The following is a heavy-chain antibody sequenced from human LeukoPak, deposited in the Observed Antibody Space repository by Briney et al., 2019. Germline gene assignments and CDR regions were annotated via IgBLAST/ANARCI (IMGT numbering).Heavy chain of an antibody. CDR2: INANGINT. D-gene: IGHD6-19*01. CDR3: AKPISGGLAVSADWFDP. V-gene: IGHV3-23*01. CDR1: GFAFNFYA. Sequence: HPGRSLRLSCAASGFAFNFYAMSWVRQDPGKGLQWVSTINANGINTYYEDSVRGRFTISRDNSKDTLYLQLNSLRAEDTAIYFCAKPISGGLAVSADWFDPWGQGTLVTVSS. J-gene: IGHJ5*02.